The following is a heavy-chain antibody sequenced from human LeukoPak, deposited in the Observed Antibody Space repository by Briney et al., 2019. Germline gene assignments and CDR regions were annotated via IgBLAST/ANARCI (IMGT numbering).Heavy chain of an antibody. CDR3: AQTGTTGY. J-gene: IGHJ4*02. D-gene: IGHD1-7*01. CDR2: ISGSGGST. Sequence: ETLSLTCTVSGGSISSYYWSWVRQAPGKGLEWVSAISGSGGSTYYADSVKGRFTISRDNSKNTLYLQMNSLRAEDTAVYYCAQTGTTGYWGQGTLVTVSS. V-gene: IGHV3-23*01. CDR1: GGSISSYY.